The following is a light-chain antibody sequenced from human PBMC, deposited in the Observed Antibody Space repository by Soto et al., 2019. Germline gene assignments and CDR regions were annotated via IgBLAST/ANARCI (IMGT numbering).Light chain of an antibody. CDR3: SSHTSISTWV. CDR1: NRDVGAYNY. Sequence: QSALTQPASVSGSPGQSITISCTGTNRDVGAYNYVSWYQQHPGKAPKLIIHEVTNRPSGVSNRFSGSKSGNTASLTISGLQAEDEADYYCSSHTSISTWVFGGGTKLTVL. V-gene: IGLV2-14*01. J-gene: IGLJ3*02. CDR2: EVT.